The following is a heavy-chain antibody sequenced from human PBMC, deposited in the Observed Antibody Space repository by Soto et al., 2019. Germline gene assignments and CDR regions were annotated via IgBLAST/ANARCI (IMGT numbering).Heavy chain of an antibody. CDR3: AHSRYCSGGSCYSWYFDY. J-gene: IGHJ4*02. V-gene: IGHV2-5*02. D-gene: IGHD2-15*01. Sequence: QITLKESGPTLVKPTQTLTLTCTFSGFSLSTSGVGVGWISQPPGKALEWLALIYWDDDKRYSPSLKSRLTITKDTSKNQVVLTMTNMDPVDTATYYFAHSRYCSGGSCYSWYFDYWGQGTLVTVYS. CDR2: IYWDDDK. CDR1: GFSLSTSGVG.